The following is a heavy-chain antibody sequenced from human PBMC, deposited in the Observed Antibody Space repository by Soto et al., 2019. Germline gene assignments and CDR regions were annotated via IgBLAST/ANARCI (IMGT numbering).Heavy chain of an antibody. J-gene: IGHJ4*02. D-gene: IGHD3-3*01. Sequence: EVQLVESGGDLVQPGGSLRLSCAASEFTFSSYSMNWVRQAPGKGLEWVSYISSSSNTIYYADSVKGRFTISRDNAKNALYLQMNSLRDADTAVYYCSRETYNDFWSGSSFDYWGQGTLVTVSS. CDR2: ISSSSNTI. CDR1: EFTFSSYS. CDR3: SRETYNDFWSGSSFDY. V-gene: IGHV3-48*02.